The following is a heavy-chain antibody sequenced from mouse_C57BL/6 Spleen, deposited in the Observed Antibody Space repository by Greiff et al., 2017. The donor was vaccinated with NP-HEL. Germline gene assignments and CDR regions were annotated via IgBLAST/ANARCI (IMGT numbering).Heavy chain of an antibody. Sequence: VQLQQSGPELVKPGASVKISCKASGYAFSSSWMNWVKQRPGKGLEWIGRIYPGDGDTNYNGKFKGKATLTADKSSSTAYMQLSSLTSEDSAVYFCARGGYYYGSRIFAYWGQGTLVTVSA. CDR2: IYPGDGDT. D-gene: IGHD1-1*01. CDR3: ARGGYYYGSRIFAY. J-gene: IGHJ3*01. V-gene: IGHV1-82*01. CDR1: GYAFSSSW.